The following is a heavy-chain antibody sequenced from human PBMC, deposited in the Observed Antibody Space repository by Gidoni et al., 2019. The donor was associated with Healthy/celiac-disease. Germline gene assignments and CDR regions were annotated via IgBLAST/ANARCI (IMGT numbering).Heavy chain of an antibody. CDR1: GFTFSSYS. Sequence: EVQLVESGGGLVKPGGSLRLSCAASGFTFSSYSMNWVRQAPGKGLEWVSSISSSSSYIYYADSVKGRFTISRDNAKNSLYLQMNSLRAEDTAVYYCARGGNHALIAAAGTIFDYWGQGTLVTVSS. CDR2: ISSSSSYI. J-gene: IGHJ4*02. CDR3: ARGGNHALIAAAGTIFDY. V-gene: IGHV3-21*01. D-gene: IGHD6-13*01.